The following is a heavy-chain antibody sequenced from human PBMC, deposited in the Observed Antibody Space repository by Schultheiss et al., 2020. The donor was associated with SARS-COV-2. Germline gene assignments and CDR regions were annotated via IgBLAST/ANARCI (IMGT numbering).Heavy chain of an antibody. CDR3: ARDRRGYSYGSGSGD. CDR2: ISGSGGST. Sequence: GGSLRLSCAASGFTFSSYAMSWVRQAPGKGLEWVSAISGSGGSTYYADSVKGRFTISRDNAKNSLYLQMNSLRAEDTAVYYCARDRRGYSYGSGSGDGGQGTLVTVSS. D-gene: IGHD5-18*01. V-gene: IGHV3-23*01. J-gene: IGHJ4*02. CDR1: GFTFSSYA.